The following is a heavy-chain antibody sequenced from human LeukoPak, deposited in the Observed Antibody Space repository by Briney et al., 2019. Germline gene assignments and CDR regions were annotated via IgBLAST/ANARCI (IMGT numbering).Heavy chain of an antibody. CDR1: GFTLRSYW. CDR3: AREYYYGSGSYYNGY. D-gene: IGHD3-10*01. Sequence: PGGSLRLSCAASGFTLRSYWMSWVRQAPGKGLEWVANIKQDGSEKYYVDSVKGRFTISRDNAKNSLYLQMNSLRAEDTAVYYCAREYYYGSGSYYNGYWGQGTLVTVSS. V-gene: IGHV3-7*04. J-gene: IGHJ4*02. CDR2: IKQDGSEK.